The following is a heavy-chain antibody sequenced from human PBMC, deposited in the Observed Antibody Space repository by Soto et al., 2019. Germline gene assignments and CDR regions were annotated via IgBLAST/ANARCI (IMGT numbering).Heavy chain of an antibody. D-gene: IGHD5-12*01. J-gene: IGHJ5*02. CDR2: MNPNSGNT. V-gene: IGHV1-8*01. CDR1: GYTFTSYD. Sequence: QVQLVQSGAEVKKPGASVKVSCKASGYTFTSYDINWVRQATGQGLEWMGWMNPNSGNTGYAQKFQGRVTMTRNTSISTAYMERSSLSSEDTAVYYCARSTRRRGYSGYNWFDPWGQGTLVTVSS. CDR3: ARSTRRRGYSGYNWFDP.